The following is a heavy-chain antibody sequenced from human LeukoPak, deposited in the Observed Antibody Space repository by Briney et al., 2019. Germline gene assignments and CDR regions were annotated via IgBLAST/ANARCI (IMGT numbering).Heavy chain of an antibody. CDR2: IYHRGST. J-gene: IGHJ4*02. V-gene: IGHV4-30-2*01. Sequence: SETLSLTCTVSGGSISSGDYYWSWIRQPPGKGLEWIGYIYHRGSTYYNPSLKSRVTISVDRSKNQFSLRLSSVTAADTAVYYCARVSGRFLEAFDYWGQGTLVTVSS. CDR3: ARVSGRFLEAFDY. D-gene: IGHD3-3*01. CDR1: GGSISSGDYY.